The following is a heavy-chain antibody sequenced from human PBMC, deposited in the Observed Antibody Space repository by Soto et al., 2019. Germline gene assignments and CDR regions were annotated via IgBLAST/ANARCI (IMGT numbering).Heavy chain of an antibody. J-gene: IGHJ6*02. D-gene: IGHD5-12*01. Sequence: PAESLKISCKGSGYSFTSYWIGWVRQMPGKGLEWMGIIYPGDSDTRYSPSFQGQVTISADKSISTAYLQWSSLKASDTAMYYCARRGVSGWLPNNYYGMDVWGQGTTVTVSS. V-gene: IGHV5-51*01. CDR2: IYPGDSDT. CDR3: ARRGVSGWLPNNYYGMDV. CDR1: GYSFTSYW.